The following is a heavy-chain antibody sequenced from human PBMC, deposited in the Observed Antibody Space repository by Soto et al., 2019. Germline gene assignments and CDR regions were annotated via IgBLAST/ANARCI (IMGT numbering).Heavy chain of an antibody. J-gene: IGHJ5*02. CDR1: GGCLSGDY. CDR3: ARQCRGVTCHWFVP. D-gene: IGHD2-15*01. Sequence: PSETLSLTCTVSGGCLSGDYFTWIRQPPGKGLEWIGYLSYTGNTNYNPSLKSRVTISVDRSKIQFFLELRSVTAADTAVYYCARQCRGVTCHWFVPWGQGTLVTVSS. V-gene: IGHV4-59*08. CDR2: LSYTGNT.